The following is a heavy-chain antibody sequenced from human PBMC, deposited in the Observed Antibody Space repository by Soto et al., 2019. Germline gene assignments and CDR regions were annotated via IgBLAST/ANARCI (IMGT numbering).Heavy chain of an antibody. Sequence: GASVKVSCKASWRTLSSYSINWVRQGPGKRVEWMGRIIPILGIANYAQKFQGRVTITADKSTSTAYMELSSLRSEDTAVYYCARALRGYDLTYYYYYMDVWGKGTTVTVSS. D-gene: IGHD5-12*01. CDR3: ARALRGYDLTYYYYYMDV. CDR2: IIPILGIA. CDR1: WRTLSSYS. V-gene: IGHV1-69*04. J-gene: IGHJ6*03.